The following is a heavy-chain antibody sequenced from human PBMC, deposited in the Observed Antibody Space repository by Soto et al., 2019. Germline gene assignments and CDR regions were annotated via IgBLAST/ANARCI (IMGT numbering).Heavy chain of an antibody. V-gene: IGHV3-30-3*01. J-gene: IGHJ4*02. CDR1: GFTFSSYA. CDR2: ISYDGSNK. CDR3: ARGYVWGSYRYLPSDY. D-gene: IGHD3-16*02. Sequence: PGGSLRLSCAASGFTFSSYAMHWVRQAPGKGLEWVAVISYDGSNKYYADSVKGRFTISRDNSKNTLYLQMNSLRAEDTAVYYCARGYVWGSYRYLPSDYWGQGTLVTVSS.